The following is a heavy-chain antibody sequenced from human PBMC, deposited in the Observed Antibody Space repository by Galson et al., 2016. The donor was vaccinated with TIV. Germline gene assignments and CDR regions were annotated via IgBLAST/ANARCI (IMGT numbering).Heavy chain of an antibody. D-gene: IGHD3-10*01. CDR2: IDWDDDK. CDR3: ARTPDYYGTSHSHFDH. V-gene: IGHV2-70*11. Sequence: PALVKPTQTVTLTCTFSGFSLNTDGMCVNWIRQPPGKALEWLARIDWDDDKYYSTFLKTRLTISKDTSKNQVVLTFTDMDPVDTATYYCARTPDYYGTSHSHFDHWGQGTLVTVSS. J-gene: IGHJ4*02. CDR1: GFSLNTDGMC.